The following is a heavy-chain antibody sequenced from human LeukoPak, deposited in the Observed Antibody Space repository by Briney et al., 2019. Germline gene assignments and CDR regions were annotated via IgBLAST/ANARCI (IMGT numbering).Heavy chain of an antibody. CDR3: AKDTAAAGWVYYYYYYGMDV. CDR1: GFTFGSYS. Sequence: GGSLRLSCVASGFTFGSYSMNWVRQAPGKGLEWVSYISSGSSIMYYADSVKGRFSISRDNAKNSLFLRMDSLRDDDTAVYYCAKDTAAAGWVYYYYYYGMDVWGQGTTVTVSS. CDR2: ISSGSSIM. V-gene: IGHV3-48*02. J-gene: IGHJ6*02. D-gene: IGHD6-13*01.